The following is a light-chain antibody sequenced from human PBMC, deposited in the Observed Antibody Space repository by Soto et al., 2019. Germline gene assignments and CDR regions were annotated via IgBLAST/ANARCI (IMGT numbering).Light chain of an antibody. V-gene: IGLV2-14*03. CDR3: GSYTTSITVI. Sequence: QSALTQPASVSGSPGQSITISCTGTSSDVGDHNSVSWYQQQPGKAPKLMIYAVSNRPSGVSNRFSGSKSGNTASLTISGLQAEDEADYYCGSYTTSITVIFVGGTKLTVL. CDR1: SSDVGDHNS. J-gene: IGLJ2*01. CDR2: AVS.